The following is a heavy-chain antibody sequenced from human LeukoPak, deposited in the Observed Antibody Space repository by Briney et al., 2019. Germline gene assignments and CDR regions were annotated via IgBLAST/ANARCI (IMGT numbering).Heavy chain of an antibody. J-gene: IGHJ5*02. CDR3: ARAQGGYCTTTRCYNQDWFDP. CDR1: GFIFKNYW. D-gene: IGHD2-2*01. V-gene: IGHV3-7*01. CDR2: INRDGSEK. Sequence: GGSLRLSCAASGFIFKNYWMSWVRQAPGKGLEWAANINRDGSEKYYVDSVKGRFTISRDYAKNSLFLQMNNLRAEDTAVYYCARAQGGYCTTTRCYNQDWFDPWGQGTQVTVSS.